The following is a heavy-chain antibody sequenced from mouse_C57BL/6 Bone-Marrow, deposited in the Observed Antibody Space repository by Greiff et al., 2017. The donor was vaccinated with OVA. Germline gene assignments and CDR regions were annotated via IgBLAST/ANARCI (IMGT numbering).Heavy chain of an antibody. CDR2: IDPSDSYT. V-gene: IGHV1-59*01. D-gene: IGHD2-5*01. J-gene: IGHJ3*01. CDR1: GYTFTSYW. CDR3: ARKGYSNLAWFAY. Sequence: QVQLKQPGAELVRPGTSVKLSCKASGYTFTSYWMHWVKQRPGQGLEWIGVIDPSDSYTNYNQKFKGKATLTVDTSSSTAYMQLSSQTSEDSAVYYCARKGYSNLAWFAYWGQGTLVTVSA.